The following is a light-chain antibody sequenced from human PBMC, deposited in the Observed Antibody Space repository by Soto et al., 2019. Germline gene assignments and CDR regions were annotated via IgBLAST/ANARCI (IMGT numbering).Light chain of an antibody. J-gene: IGKJ1*01. Sequence: DIQMTQSPSTLXASVXDRVTITCRASQSISSWLAWYQQKPGKAPKLLIYKASSLESGVPSRFSGSGSGTEFTLTISSLQPDDFATYYCQQYNSSPWTXGQGTKVEIK. CDR2: KAS. V-gene: IGKV1-5*03. CDR3: QQYNSSPWT. CDR1: QSISSW.